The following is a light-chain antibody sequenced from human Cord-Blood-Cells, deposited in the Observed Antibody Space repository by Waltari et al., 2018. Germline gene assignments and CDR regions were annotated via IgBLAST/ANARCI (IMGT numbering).Light chain of an antibody. CDR1: QGISSY. CDR3: QQLNSYPVT. J-gene: IGKJ5*01. V-gene: IGKV1-9*01. Sequence: DIQLTQSPSFLSASVGDRVTITCRASQGISSYLAWYQQKPGKAPKLLIYAASTLQSGVPSRFSGSGYGTEFTLTISILQPEDFATYYCQQLNSYPVTFGQGTLLEIK. CDR2: AAS.